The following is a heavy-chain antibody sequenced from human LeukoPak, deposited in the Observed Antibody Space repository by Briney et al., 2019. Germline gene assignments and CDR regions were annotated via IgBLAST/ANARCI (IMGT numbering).Heavy chain of an antibody. CDR2: MNPTSGDT. V-gene: IGHV1-8*01. J-gene: IGHJ4*02. D-gene: IGHD6-13*01. CDR3: ARGQGSSAEGY. CDR1: GYTFTNYD. Sequence: ASVKVSCKASGYTFTNYDISWVRQATGQGLEWIGWMNPTSGDTGYAQKFQGRVTMTRSTSITTAYMELSSLTSDDTAMYYCARGQGSSAEGYWGQGTLVTVSS.